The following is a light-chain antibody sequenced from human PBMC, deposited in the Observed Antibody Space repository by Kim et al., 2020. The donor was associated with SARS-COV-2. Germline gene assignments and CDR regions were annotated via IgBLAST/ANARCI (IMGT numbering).Light chain of an antibody. CDR1: QSVSSSY. CDR3: QQYGSSPLT. CDR2: GAS. Sequence: SPGERPTLSCRARQSVSSSYLAWYQQNPGQAPRLLIYGASSRATGIPDRFSGSGSGTDFTLTISRLEPEDFAVYYCQQYGSSPLTFGGGTKVDIK. V-gene: IGKV3-20*01. J-gene: IGKJ4*01.